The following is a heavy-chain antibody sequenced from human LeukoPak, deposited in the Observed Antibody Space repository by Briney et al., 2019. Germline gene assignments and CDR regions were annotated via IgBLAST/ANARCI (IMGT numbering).Heavy chain of an antibody. CDR1: GFTVSSNY. V-gene: IGHV3-53*01. CDR2: IYSGGST. Sequence: GGSLRLSCAASGFTVSSNYMSWVRQAPGKGLEWVSVIYSGGSTYYADSVKGRLTISRDISKNTLYLQMNSLRVEDTAVYYCARAKRYRGSFADAFDIWGQGTMVTVSS. CDR3: ARAKRYRGSFADAFDI. D-gene: IGHD1-26*01. J-gene: IGHJ3*02.